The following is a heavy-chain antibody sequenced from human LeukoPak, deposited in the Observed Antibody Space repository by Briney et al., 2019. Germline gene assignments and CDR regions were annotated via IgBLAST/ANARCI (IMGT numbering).Heavy chain of an antibody. J-gene: IGHJ4*02. D-gene: IGHD3-16*01. CDR1: GGSISSSDYY. CDR2: IYYSGTT. Sequence: PSETLSLTCTVSGGSISSSDYYWGWIRQPPGKGLEWIASIYYSGTTHYNPSHQSRVTMSVDTSKNQFSLKLSSVTAADTAVYYCARKRGYYFDYWGQGTLATVSS. V-gene: IGHV4-39*01. CDR3: ARKRGYYFDY.